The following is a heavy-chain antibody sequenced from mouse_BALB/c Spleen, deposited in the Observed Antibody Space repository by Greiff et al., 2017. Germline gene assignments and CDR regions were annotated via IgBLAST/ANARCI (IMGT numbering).Heavy chain of an antibody. J-gene: IGHJ4*01. D-gene: IGHD1-2*01. CDR3: ARGIHYYGSLYAMDY. CDR1: GFSLTGYG. V-gene: IGHV2-6-7*01. CDR2: IWGDGST. Sequence: VQLVESGPGLVAPSQSLSITCTVSGFSLTGYGVNWVRQPPGKGLEWLGMIWGDGSTDYNSARKSRLSISKDNSKSQVFLKMNSLQTDDTARYYCARGIHYYGSLYAMDYWGQGTSVTVSS.